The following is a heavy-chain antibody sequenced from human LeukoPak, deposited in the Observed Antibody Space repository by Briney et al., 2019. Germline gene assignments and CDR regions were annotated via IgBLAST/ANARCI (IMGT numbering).Heavy chain of an antibody. Sequence: GRSLRLSCAASGFTFSSYAMHWVRQAPGKGLEWVAVISYDGSNKYYADSVKGRFTISRDNSKNTLYLQMNSLRAEDTAVYYCARAYDYYDSTAPFDYWGQGTLVTVSS. D-gene: IGHD3-22*01. CDR3: ARAYDYYDSTAPFDY. CDR1: GFTFSSYA. V-gene: IGHV3-30-3*01. CDR2: ISYDGSNK. J-gene: IGHJ4*02.